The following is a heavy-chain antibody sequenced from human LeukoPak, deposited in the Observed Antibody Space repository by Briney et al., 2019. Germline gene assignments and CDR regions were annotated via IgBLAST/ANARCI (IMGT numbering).Heavy chain of an antibody. CDR1: GFTFSSYA. CDR3: AKDWAYSGWAYYFDY. Sequence: GGSLRLSCAASGFTFSSYAMHWVRQAPGKGLEWVAIISYDGSNKDYADSAKGRFTISRDNSKNTLNLQMNSLRGEDTAVYYCAKDWAYSGWAYYFDYWGQGTLVTVSS. D-gene: IGHD6-19*01. J-gene: IGHJ4*02. V-gene: IGHV3-30*04. CDR2: ISYDGSNK.